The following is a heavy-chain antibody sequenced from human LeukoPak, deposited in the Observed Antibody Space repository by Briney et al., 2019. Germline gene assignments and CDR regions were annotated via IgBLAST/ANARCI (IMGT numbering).Heavy chain of an antibody. J-gene: IGHJ4*02. CDR1: GFTFSGYA. D-gene: IGHD3-22*01. Sequence: PGGSLRLSCAASGFTFSGYAMNWVRQAPGKGLERVSAISGSGSTYYADSVKGRFTISRDNSKNTLYLQMNSLRAEDTAVYYCAKDFHASSGYYLDYWGQGTLVTVSS. CDR3: AKDFHASSGYYLDY. V-gene: IGHV3-23*01. CDR2: ISGSGST.